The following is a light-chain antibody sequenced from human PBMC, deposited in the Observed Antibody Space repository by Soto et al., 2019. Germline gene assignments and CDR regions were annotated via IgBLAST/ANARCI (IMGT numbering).Light chain of an antibody. CDR2: GVS. J-gene: IGKJ1*01. CDR3: QQYDISPET. Sequence: EIVLTQSPGTLSLSPGERVTLSCRASQSVSNNYLAWYQQKPGQAPRLLIYGVSNRATGIPDRFSGSGSGTDFTLTISRLEPEDFAVYYCQQYDISPETFGQGTKVGIK. CDR1: QSVSNNY. V-gene: IGKV3-20*01.